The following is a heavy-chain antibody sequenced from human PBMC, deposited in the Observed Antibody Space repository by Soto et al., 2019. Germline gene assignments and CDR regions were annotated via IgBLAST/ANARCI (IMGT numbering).Heavy chain of an antibody. CDR3: ARGRIVVVVAATWADAFDI. V-gene: IGHV4-34*01. J-gene: IGHJ3*02. Sequence: QVQLQQWGAGLLKPSETLSLTCAVYGGSFSGYYWSWIRQPPGKGLEWIGAINHSGSTNYNPSLKSRVTISVDQSKNQFSLKLSSVTAADTAVYYCARGRIVVVVAATWADAFDIWGQGTMVTVSS. CDR2: INHSGST. CDR1: GGSFSGYY. D-gene: IGHD2-15*01.